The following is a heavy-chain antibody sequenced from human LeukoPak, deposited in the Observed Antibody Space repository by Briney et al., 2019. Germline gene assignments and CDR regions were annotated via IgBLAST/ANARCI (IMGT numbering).Heavy chain of an antibody. CDR1: GVTFSSYA. CDR3: AKTPYGAPTISDYFDY. CDR2: ISGSGAST. Sequence: GGSLRLSCAASGVTFSSYAMSWVRQAPGKGLEWVSGISGSGASTYYADSVKGRFTISRDNSKNTLYLQMNSLRAEDTAVYYCAKTPYGAPTISDYFDYWGQEPWSPSPQ. D-gene: IGHD4-17*01. V-gene: IGHV3-23*01. J-gene: IGHJ4*01.